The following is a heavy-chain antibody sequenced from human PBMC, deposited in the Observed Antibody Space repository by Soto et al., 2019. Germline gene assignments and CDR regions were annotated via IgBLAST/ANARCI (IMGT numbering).Heavy chain of an antibody. D-gene: IGHD3-16*01. CDR3: ARKSITDISGYDYGDN. Sequence: EGQLVESGGGLVEPGGSLRLSCAASGFIFSSSDMKWVRQAPGKGLEYVSSINYNGIYTFYAEPAKGRFTISRANAKNSLYLQMYSLTAEDTAVYFCARKSITDISGYDYGDNWGQATVVIVSS. V-gene: IGHV3-21*06. CDR2: INYNGIYT. CDR1: GFIFSSSD. J-gene: IGHJ4*02.